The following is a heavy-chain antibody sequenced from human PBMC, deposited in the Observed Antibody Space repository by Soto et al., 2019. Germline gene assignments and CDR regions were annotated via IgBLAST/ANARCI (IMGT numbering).Heavy chain of an antibody. CDR1: GYTFTGYY. J-gene: IGHJ4*02. CDR2: INPNSGST. Sequence: QVQLEQSGAEVKKPGASVKVSCKASGYTFTGYYMHWVRQAPGQGLEWMGWINPNSGSTNYAQKFQGRVTMTRDTSISTAYMELSRLRSDDTAVYYCARDRSGSDYYFDYRGQGTLVTVSS. V-gene: IGHV1-2*02. CDR3: ARDRSGSDYYFDY. D-gene: IGHD1-26*01.